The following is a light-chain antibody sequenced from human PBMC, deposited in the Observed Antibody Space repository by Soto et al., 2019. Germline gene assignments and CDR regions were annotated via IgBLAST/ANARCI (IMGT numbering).Light chain of an antibody. CDR2: GAS. V-gene: IGKV3-15*01. CDR3: QHYNYWPPDRT. CDR1: QSVSSN. J-gene: IGKJ1*01. Sequence: EIVMTLSPATLSVSPGERATLSCRASQSVSSNLAWYQQKPGQAPRLLIYGASTRATGIPARFSGSGSGTEFTLTISSLQSEDFAIYFCQHYNYWPPDRTFGQGTKVEIK.